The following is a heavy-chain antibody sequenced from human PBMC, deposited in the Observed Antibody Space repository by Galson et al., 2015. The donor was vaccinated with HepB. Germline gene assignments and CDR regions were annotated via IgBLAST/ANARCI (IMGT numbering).Heavy chain of an antibody. CDR3: ARASGIAAAGTDFGY. D-gene: IGHD6-13*01. Sequence: SVKVSCKASGYTFTSYAMHWVRQAPGQRLEWMGWINAGNGNTKYSQKFQGRVTITRDTSASTAYMELSSLRSEDTAVYYCARASGIAAAGTDFGYWGQGTLVTVSS. CDR1: GYTFTSYA. J-gene: IGHJ4*02. CDR2: INAGNGNT. V-gene: IGHV1-3*01.